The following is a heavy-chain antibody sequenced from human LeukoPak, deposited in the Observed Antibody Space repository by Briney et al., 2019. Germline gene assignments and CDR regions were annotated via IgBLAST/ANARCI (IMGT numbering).Heavy chain of an antibody. D-gene: IGHD3-3*02. CDR2: IYYSGST. CDR3: ASHFAEFPYYFDY. J-gene: IGHJ4*02. V-gene: IGHV4-31*03. Sequence: SETLSLTCTVPGGSISSGGYYWSWIRQHPGKGLEWIGYIYYSGSTYYNPSLKSRVTISVDTSKNQFSLKLSSVTAADTAVYYCASHFAEFPYYFDYWGQGTLVTVSS. CDR1: GGSISSGGYY.